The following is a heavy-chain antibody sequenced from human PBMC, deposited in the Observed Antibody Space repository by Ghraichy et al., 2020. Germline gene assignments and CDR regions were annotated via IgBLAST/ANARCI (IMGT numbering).Heavy chain of an antibody. J-gene: IGHJ6*03. CDR3: ARQPEYSGYAVYFMDV. Sequence: SETLSLTCTVSGGSVSSGSYYWGWIRQAPGKGLEWIGTIYYSGSTYYNPSLKSRVTISGDTSKNQFSLKLSSVTAADTAVYYCARQPEYSGYAVYFMDVWGKGTTVTVSS. D-gene: IGHD5-12*01. V-gene: IGHV4-39*01. CDR1: GGSVSSGSYY. CDR2: IYYSGST.